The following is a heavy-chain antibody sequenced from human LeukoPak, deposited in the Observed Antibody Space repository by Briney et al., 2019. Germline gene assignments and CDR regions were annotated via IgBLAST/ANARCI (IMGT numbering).Heavy chain of an antibody. J-gene: IGHJ4*02. Sequence: GGSLRLSCAASGFTFSSYAMSWVRQAPGKGLEWVSAISGSGGSTYYADSVKGRFTISRDNSKNTLYLQMNSLRAEDTAVYYCAKAVYGSSWYLPRFDYWGQGTLVTVSS. D-gene: IGHD6-13*01. V-gene: IGHV3-23*01. CDR3: AKAVYGSSWYLPRFDY. CDR2: ISGSGGST. CDR1: GFTFSSYA.